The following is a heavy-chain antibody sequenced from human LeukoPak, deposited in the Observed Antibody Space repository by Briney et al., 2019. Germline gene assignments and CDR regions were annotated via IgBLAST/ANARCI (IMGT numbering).Heavy chain of an antibody. CDR1: GGSISSYY. CDR2: INHSGST. Sequence: SETLSLTCTVSGGSISSYYWSWIRQPPGKGLEWIGEINHSGSTNYNPSLKSRVTISVDTSKNQFSLKLSSVTAADTAVYYCARGRVGSRAFDIWGQGTMVTVSS. J-gene: IGHJ3*02. V-gene: IGHV4-34*01. D-gene: IGHD1-26*01. CDR3: ARGRVGSRAFDI.